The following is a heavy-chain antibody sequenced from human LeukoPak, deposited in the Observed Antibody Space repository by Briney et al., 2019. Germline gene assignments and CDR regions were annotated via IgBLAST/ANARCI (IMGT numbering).Heavy chain of an antibody. CDR1: GGSFSGYY. J-gene: IGHJ5*02. D-gene: IGHD2-2*02. V-gene: IGHV4-34*01. CDR2: INHSGGT. Sequence: SETLSLTCAVYGGSFSGYYWSWIRQPPGKGLEWIGEINHSGGTNYNPSLKSRVTISVDTSKNQFSLKLSSVTAADTAVYYCARPYCSSTSCYSWFDPWGQGTLVTVSS. CDR3: ARPYCSSTSCYSWFDP.